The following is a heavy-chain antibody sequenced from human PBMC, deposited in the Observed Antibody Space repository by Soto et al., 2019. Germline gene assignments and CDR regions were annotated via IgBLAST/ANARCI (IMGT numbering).Heavy chain of an antibody. V-gene: IGHV4-34*01. J-gene: IGHJ4*02. Sequence: SETLSLSCAVCGGSFSGYYWSWIRQPPGKGLEWIGEINHSGSTNYNPSLKSRVTISVDTSKNQFSLKLSSVTAADTAVYYCASRSGWYLGRYFDYWGQGTLVTVSS. D-gene: IGHD6-19*01. CDR2: INHSGST. CDR3: ASRSGWYLGRYFDY. CDR1: GGSFSGYY.